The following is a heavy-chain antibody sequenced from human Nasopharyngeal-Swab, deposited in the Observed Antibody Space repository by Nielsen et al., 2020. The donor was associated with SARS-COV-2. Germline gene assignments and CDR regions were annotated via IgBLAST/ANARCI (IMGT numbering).Heavy chain of an antibody. CDR1: GYTSITYS. CDR2: ISSYSGAT. D-gene: IGHD3/OR15-3a*01. Sequence: ASVKVSCKASGYTSITYSINWVRQAPGRGLEWMGWISSYSGATDFAQKVQGRVTMTTDTSTSTAYMELRSLRSDDTAVYYCATSLGPTQPFYLDYWGQGTLVTVSS. J-gene: IGHJ4*02. V-gene: IGHV1-18*04. CDR3: ATSLGPTQPFYLDY.